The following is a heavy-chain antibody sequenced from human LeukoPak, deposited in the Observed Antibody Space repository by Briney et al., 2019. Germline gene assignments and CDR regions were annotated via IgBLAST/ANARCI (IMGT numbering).Heavy chain of an antibody. D-gene: IGHD5-18*01. V-gene: IGHV1-46*01. J-gene: IGHJ4*02. CDR3: GRALTSHTWIQHH. CDR1: GSTFTTYY. CDR2: INPSGGST. Sequence: GASVKVSLKSSGSTFTTYYMHWVRQAPGQGLEWMGIINPSGGSTSYAQKFQGRVTMTRDTSTSTVYMELSSLRSEDTAVYYCGRALTSHTWIQHHWGQGTLVTVSS.